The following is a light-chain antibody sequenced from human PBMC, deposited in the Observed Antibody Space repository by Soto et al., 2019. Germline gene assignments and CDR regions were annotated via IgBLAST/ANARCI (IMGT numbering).Light chain of an antibody. CDR1: QRVSSSY. V-gene: IGKV3-20*01. J-gene: IGKJ5*01. CDR2: GAS. Sequence: IVLTQSPGTLSLYPGERATLSCRASQRVSSSYLAWYQQKPGQAPRLLIYGASSRATGIPDWFSGSGSGTDFILTISRLEPEDFAVYYCQQYGSSPITFGPGTLLEIK. CDR3: QQYGSSPIT.